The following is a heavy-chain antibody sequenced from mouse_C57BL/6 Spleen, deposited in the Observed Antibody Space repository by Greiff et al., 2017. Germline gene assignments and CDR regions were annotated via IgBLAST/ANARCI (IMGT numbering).Heavy chain of an antibody. CDR1: GYTFTSYT. CDR2: INPSSGYT. Sequence: QVQLKQSGAELARPGASVKMSCKASGYTFTSYTMHWVKQRPGQGLEWIGYINPSSGYTKYKQKFKDKATLTADKSSSTAYMQLSSLTSEDSAVYYCARSYYGSSLDYWGQGTTLTVSS. CDR3: ARSYYGSSLDY. V-gene: IGHV1-4*01. J-gene: IGHJ2*01. D-gene: IGHD1-1*01.